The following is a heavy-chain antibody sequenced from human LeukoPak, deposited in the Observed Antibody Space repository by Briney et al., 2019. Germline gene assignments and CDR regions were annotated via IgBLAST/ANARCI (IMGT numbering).Heavy chain of an antibody. D-gene: IGHD5-18*01. V-gene: IGHV3-21*01. J-gene: IGHJ4*02. Sequence: GGSLRLSCAASGFTFSSYSMNWVRQAPGKGLGWVSSISSSSSYIHYADSVKGRFTISRGNAKNSLYLQMNSLRAEDTAVYYCARGYSYGFDYWGQGTLVTVSS. CDR2: ISSSSSYI. CDR1: GFTFSSYS. CDR3: ARGYSYGFDY.